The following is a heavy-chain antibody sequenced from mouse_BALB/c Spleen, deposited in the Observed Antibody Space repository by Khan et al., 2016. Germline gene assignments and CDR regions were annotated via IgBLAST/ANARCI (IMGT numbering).Heavy chain of an antibody. D-gene: IGHD1-1*01. Sequence: QIQLVQSGPELKKPGKTVKISCKASGYTFTNYGMNWVKQAPGKGLKWMGWINTYSRESTYAHDFKGRFAFSLETSANTAYLQINNLTNEYTATYFCARYRYYYGSSRYFDVWGAGTTVTVSS. J-gene: IGHJ1*01. CDR1: GYTFTNYG. CDR3: ARYRYYYGSSRYFDV. V-gene: IGHV9-3-1*01. CDR2: INTYSRES.